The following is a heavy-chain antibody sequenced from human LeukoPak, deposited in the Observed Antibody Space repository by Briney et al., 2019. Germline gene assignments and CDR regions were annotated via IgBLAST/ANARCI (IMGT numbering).Heavy chain of an antibody. CDR1: GYTFTGYY. D-gene: IGHD2-15*01. J-gene: IGHJ4*02. V-gene: IGHV1-2*02. Sequence: ASVKVSCKASGYTFTGYYMHWVRQAPGQGLEWMGWINPNSGGTNYAQKFQGRVTMTRDTSISTAYMELSSLRPDDTAVYYCAKDRCSGGSCYPPGVFDYWGQGTLVTVSS. CDR2: INPNSGGT. CDR3: AKDRCSGGSCYPPGVFDY.